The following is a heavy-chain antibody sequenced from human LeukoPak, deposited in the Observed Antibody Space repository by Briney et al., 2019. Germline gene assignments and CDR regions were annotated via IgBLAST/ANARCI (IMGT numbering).Heavy chain of an antibody. V-gene: IGHV4-59*01. Sequence: SETLSLTCTVSGGSISSYYWSWIRQPPGKGLEWIGYIYYSGSTNYNPSLKSRVTISVDTSKNQFSLKLSSVTAADTAVYYCASDGVSAAAGSFGLWGRGTLVTVSS. CDR1: GGSISSYY. CDR3: ASDGVSAAAGSFGL. J-gene: IGHJ2*01. D-gene: IGHD6-13*01. CDR2: IYYSGST.